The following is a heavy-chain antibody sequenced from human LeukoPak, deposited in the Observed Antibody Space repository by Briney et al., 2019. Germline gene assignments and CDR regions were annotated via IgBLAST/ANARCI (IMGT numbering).Heavy chain of an antibody. D-gene: IGHD2-21*02. CDR2: INPHSGGT. J-gene: IGHJ4*02. V-gene: IGHV1-2*02. Sequence: ASVTVSCKASGYSFTGYYMNWVRQAPGHGLQWVGWINPHSGGTSYSQRFQGRVTMTSDTSISTAYMELSRLTSDDTAVYYCARVYGGDWGYWGRGNRVTVSS. CDR3: ARVYGGDWGY. CDR1: GYSFTGYY.